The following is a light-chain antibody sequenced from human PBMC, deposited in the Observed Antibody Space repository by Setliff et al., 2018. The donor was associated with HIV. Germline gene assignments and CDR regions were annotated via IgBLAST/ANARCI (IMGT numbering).Light chain of an antibody. V-gene: IGLV2-14*01. CDR2: EVN. J-gene: IGLJ1*01. CDR3: SSYTFSSTPYV. CDR1: SSDVGGYNY. Sequence: QSALTQPASVSGSPGQSITISCTGTSSDVGGYNYVSWYQQHPGKAPKLMIYEVNKRPSGVPDRFSGSKSGNTASLTISGLQAEDEADYYCSSYTFSSTPYVFGTGTKVTVL.